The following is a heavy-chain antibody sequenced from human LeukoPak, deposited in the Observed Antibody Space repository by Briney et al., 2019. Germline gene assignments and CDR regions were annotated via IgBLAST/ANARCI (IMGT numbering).Heavy chain of an antibody. CDR2: ISWNSGSI. D-gene: IGHD2-2*01. CDR3: ARGGIVVVPAAIPLDY. J-gene: IGHJ4*02. V-gene: IGHV3-9*01. Sequence: GRSLRLSCAASGFTFDGYAMHWVRQAPGKGLEWVSGISWNSGSIGYADSVKGRFTISRDNAKNSLYLQMNSLRAEDTAVYYCARGGIVVVPAAIPLDYWGQGTLVTVSS. CDR1: GFTFDGYA.